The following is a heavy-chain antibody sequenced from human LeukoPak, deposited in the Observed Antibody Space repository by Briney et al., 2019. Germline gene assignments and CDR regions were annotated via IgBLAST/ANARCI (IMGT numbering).Heavy chain of an antibody. CDR1: GGSISSGGYY. CDR3: ARDYCTTTSCSYSDS. D-gene: IGHD2-2*01. Sequence: PSETLSLTCTVSGGSISSGGYYWSWLRQPPGKGLEWIGYIYHSGTTYYNPSLKSRVTILVDRYENQFSLKLSSVTAADTAVYYCARDYCTTTSCSYSDSWGHGTLVTVSS. J-gene: IGHJ5*01. V-gene: IGHV4-30-2*01. CDR2: IYHSGTT.